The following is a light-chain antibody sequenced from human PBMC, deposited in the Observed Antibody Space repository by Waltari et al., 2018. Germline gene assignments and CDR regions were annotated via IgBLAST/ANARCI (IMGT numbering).Light chain of an antibody. CDR2: MGS. Sequence: DIVMTQSPLSLPVTPGEPASISCRSSQSLLHINGYYYLDWYLLKPGQSPKLLIYMGSNRASGVPDRFSGSGSGTDFTLKISRVEAEDVGVYYCMQALQTSYTFGQGTKLEIK. CDR3: MQALQTSYT. J-gene: IGKJ2*01. CDR1: QSLLHINGYYY. V-gene: IGKV2-28*01.